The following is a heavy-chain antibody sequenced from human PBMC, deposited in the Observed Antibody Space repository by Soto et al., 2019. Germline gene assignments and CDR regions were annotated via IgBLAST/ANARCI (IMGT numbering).Heavy chain of an antibody. CDR1: GFTFSSYA. D-gene: IGHD6-19*01. Sequence: GWSLRLSCAASGFTFSSYAMSWVRQAPGKGLEWVSSISVGDGDTYYVDSVKGRFSISRDNSKNTLYLQMSSLRAEDTAVYYCAKGIAVAGYYFDYWGQGTLVTVSS. J-gene: IGHJ4*02. CDR3: AKGIAVAGYYFDY. CDR2: ISVGDGDT. V-gene: IGHV3-23*01.